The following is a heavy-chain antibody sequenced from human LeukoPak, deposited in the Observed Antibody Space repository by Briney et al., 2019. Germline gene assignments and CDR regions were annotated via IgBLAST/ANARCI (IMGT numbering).Heavy chain of an antibody. J-gene: IGHJ3*02. CDR3: AIQYRLYAFDI. V-gene: IGHV3-23*01. CDR2: SGSGGST. Sequence: GGSLRLSCAASGFTFSSYAMSWVRQAPGKGLEWVISGSGGSTYYADSVKGRFTISRDSSKNTLYLLMNSLRAEDTAVYYCAIQYRLYAFDIWGQGTMVTVSS. D-gene: IGHD2-2*02. CDR1: GFTFSSYA.